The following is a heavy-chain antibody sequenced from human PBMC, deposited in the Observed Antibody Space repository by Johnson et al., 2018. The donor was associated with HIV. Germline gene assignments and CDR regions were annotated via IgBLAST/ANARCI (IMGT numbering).Heavy chain of an antibody. D-gene: IGHD2/OR15-2a*01. V-gene: IGHV3-11*04. Sequence: QVQLVESGGGLVKPGGSLRLSCAASGFIFSDSYMTWIRQAPGKGLELVSYISSRGTTIYDADSVRGRFTISRDNAKKSLYLQMSSLRAEDTAVYYCATSMGESDAFDIWGQGTMVTVSS. J-gene: IGHJ3*02. CDR1: GFIFSDSY. CDR2: ISSRGTTI. CDR3: ATSMGESDAFDI.